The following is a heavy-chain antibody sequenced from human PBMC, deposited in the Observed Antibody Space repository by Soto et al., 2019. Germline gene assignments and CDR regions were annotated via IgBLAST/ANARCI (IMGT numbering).Heavy chain of an antibody. CDR3: TKRRPQYFDD. CDR2: ITGSGFDT. J-gene: IGHJ4*02. Sequence: EVQLLESGGGFIQPGGSLKLSCAASGFTFSNYAMAWVRQAPGKGLEWDSFITGSGFDTYTTDSVRGRFTVSRDNSRSTLFLQMDGLGVEDTAVYYCTKRRPQYFDDWGQGTLVTVSP. CDR1: GFTFSNYA. V-gene: IGHV3-23*01.